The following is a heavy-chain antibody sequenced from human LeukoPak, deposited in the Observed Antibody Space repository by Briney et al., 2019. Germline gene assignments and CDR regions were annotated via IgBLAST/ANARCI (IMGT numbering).Heavy chain of an antibody. D-gene: IGHD3-22*01. J-gene: IGHJ4*02. Sequence: SETLSLTCTVSGGSISSYYWSWIRQPPGKGLEWIGEINHSGSTNYNPSLKSRVTISVDTSKNQFSLKLSSVTAADTAVYYCARFNYYDSSGYCYYFDYWGQGTLVTVSS. V-gene: IGHV4-34*01. CDR1: GGSISSYY. CDR3: ARFNYYDSSGYCYYFDY. CDR2: INHSGST.